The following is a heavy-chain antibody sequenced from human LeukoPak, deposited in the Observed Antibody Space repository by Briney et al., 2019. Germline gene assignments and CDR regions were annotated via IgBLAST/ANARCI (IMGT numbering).Heavy chain of an antibody. CDR1: GYTFTGYY. Sequence: ASVKVSCRASGYTFTGYYMHWIRQAPGQGLEWMGWINPNSGGTNYAQKFQGRVTMTRDTSISTAYMELSRLRSDDTAVYYCARIISKSGLDPWGQGTLVTVSS. CDR2: INPNSGGT. CDR3: ARIISKSGLDP. V-gene: IGHV1-2*02. D-gene: IGHD1-1*01. J-gene: IGHJ5*02.